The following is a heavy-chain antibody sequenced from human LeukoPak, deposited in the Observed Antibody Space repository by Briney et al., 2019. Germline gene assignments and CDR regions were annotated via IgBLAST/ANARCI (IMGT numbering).Heavy chain of an antibody. Sequence: PGGSLRLSCAASGFTFSSYGMSWVRQAPGKGLEWVSDISGSGGSTYYAESVKGRFTISRDNSKNTLYLQMNSLRGEDTAVYYCAKDDAWGRFQYWGQGTLVTVSS. CDR2: ISGSGGST. CDR1: GFTFSSYG. J-gene: IGHJ1*01. D-gene: IGHD3-16*01. V-gene: IGHV3-23*01. CDR3: AKDDAWGRFQY.